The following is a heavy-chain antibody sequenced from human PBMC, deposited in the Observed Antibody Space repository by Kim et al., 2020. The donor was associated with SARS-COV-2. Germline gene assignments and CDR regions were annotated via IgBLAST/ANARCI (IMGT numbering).Heavy chain of an antibody. CDR2: INEDGREK. J-gene: IGHJ6*02. CDR3: ARIRSGSSYDTMDV. D-gene: IGHD3-3*01. Sequence: GGSLRLSCAASRFIISSYWMRWVRQDPGKGLDGVANINEDGREKYYVDSVKGRFTISRDNAKNSLYLQMNSLRAEDTGVYYCARIRSGSSYDTMDVWGQG. CDR1: RFIISSYW. V-gene: IGHV3-7*01.